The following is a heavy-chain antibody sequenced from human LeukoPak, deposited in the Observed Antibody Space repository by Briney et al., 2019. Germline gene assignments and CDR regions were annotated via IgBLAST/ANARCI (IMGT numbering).Heavy chain of an antibody. D-gene: IGHD2/OR15-2a*01. V-gene: IGHV4-38-2*02. CDR1: GYSISSGYY. CDR3: ARDPYYADDAFDI. Sequence: SETLSLTCTVSGYSISSGYYWGWIRQPPGKGLEWIGSIYHSGSTYYNPSLKSRVTISVDTSKNQFSLKLSSVTAADTAVYYCARDPYYADDAFDIWGQGTMVTVSS. CDR2: IYHSGST. J-gene: IGHJ3*02.